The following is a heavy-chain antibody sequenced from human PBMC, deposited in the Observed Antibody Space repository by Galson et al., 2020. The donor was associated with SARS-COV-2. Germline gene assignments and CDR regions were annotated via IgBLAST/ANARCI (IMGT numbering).Heavy chain of an antibody. CDR1: GYTFTSYG. CDR3: ARTEAHNNYGDY. D-gene: IGHD2-21*01. J-gene: IGHJ4*02. Sequence: ASVKVSCKASGYTFTSYGFNWVRQAPGQGLEWMGWISAYSGTTNYAGKFQGRVTMTTDSSTSTASMELRSLRSDDTAVYYCARTEAHNNYGDYWGQGTLVTVSS. CDR2: ISAYSGTT. V-gene: IGHV1-18*04.